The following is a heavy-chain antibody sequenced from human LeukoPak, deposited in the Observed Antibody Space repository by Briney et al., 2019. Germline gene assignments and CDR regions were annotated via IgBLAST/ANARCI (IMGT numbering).Heavy chain of an antibody. V-gene: IGHV7-4-1*02. Sequence: ASVKVSCKASGYTFTSYAMNWVRQAPGQGLEWTGWINTNTGNPTYAQGFTGRFVFSLDTSVSTAYLQISSLKAEDTAVYYCARDAYSSSWYGDYFDYWGQGTLVTVSS. D-gene: IGHD6-13*01. CDR1: GYTFTSYA. J-gene: IGHJ4*02. CDR3: ARDAYSSSWYGDYFDY. CDR2: INTNTGNP.